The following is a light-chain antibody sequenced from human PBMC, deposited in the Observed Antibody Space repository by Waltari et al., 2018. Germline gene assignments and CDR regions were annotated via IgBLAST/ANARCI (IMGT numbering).Light chain of an antibody. Sequence: DIQMTQSPSTLSASVGDRVTITCRASENINNWLAWYQQKPGKAPSLLIYKSSSLQTGVPGRFSGSGSGTELTLTINSLQLDDSATYHCQQYRTFHWTFGQGTKVEIK. CDR3: QQYRTFHWT. V-gene: IGKV1-5*03. CDR2: KSS. J-gene: IGKJ1*01. CDR1: ENINNW.